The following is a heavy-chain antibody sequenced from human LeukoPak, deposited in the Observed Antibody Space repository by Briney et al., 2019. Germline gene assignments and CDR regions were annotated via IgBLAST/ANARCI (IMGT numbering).Heavy chain of an antibody. CDR2: IYYIGST. CDR1: GGSISSSSDY. D-gene: IGHD4-23*01. J-gene: IGHJ6*03. V-gene: IGHV4-39*01. CDR3: ARLHYGGNYGYYYYTDV. Sequence: PSETLSLTCTVSGGSISSSSDYWGWIRQPPGKGLEWFGSIYYIGSTYYNTSLKSRFTISVDTSKNQFSLKLSSVTAADTAVFYCARLHYGGNYGYYYYTDVWGKGTTFTISS.